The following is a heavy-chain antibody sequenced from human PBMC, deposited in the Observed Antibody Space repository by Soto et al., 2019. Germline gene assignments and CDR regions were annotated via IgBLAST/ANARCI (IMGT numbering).Heavy chain of an antibody. D-gene: IGHD6-13*01. CDR1: GFSLSTSGMC. CDR3: ARILYSSSWYIYFDD. V-gene: IGHV2-70*01. J-gene: IGHJ4*02. Sequence: SGPTLVNPTQTLTLTCTFSGFSLSTSGMCVSWIRQPPGKAPEWLALIDWDDDKYYSTSLKTRLTISKDTSKNQVVLTMTNMDPVDTATYYCARILYSSSWYIYFDDWGQGTLVTVSS. CDR2: IDWDDDK.